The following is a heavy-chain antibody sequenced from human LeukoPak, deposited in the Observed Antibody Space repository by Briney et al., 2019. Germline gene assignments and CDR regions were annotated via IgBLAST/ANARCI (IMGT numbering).Heavy chain of an antibody. Sequence: SETLSLTCTVSGGSISSYYWSWIRQPAGKGLEWIGRIYTSGSTNYNPSLKSRVTMSVDTSKNQFSLKLSSVTAADTAVYYCAGGYCSGGSCYSPGYYGMDVWGQGTTVTVSS. V-gene: IGHV4-4*07. CDR3: AGGYCSGGSCYSPGYYGMDV. CDR2: IYTSGST. CDR1: GGSISSYY. D-gene: IGHD2-15*01. J-gene: IGHJ6*02.